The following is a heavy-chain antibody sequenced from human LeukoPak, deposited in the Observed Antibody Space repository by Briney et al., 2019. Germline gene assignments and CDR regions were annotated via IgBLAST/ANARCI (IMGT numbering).Heavy chain of an antibody. CDR2: IYYSGST. Sequence: SETLSLTCTVSGGSISSYYWSWIRQPPGKGLEWIGYIYYSGSTNYNPSLKGRVTISVDTSKNQFSLKLSSVTAADTAVYYCARDGSGSYYNEGFDYWGQGTLVTVSS. CDR1: GGSISSYY. D-gene: IGHD3-10*01. CDR3: ARDGSGSYYNEGFDY. V-gene: IGHV4-59*01. J-gene: IGHJ4*02.